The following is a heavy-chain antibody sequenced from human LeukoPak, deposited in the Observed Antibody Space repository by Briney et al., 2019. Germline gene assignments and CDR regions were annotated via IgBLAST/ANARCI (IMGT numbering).Heavy chain of an antibody. CDR3: AKAESGWETDGFDI. CDR1: GFXFSSYG. V-gene: IGHV3-30*18. D-gene: IGHD6-19*01. J-gene: IGHJ3*02. Sequence: PGRSLRLSCAASGFXFSSYGIHWVRQAPGKGLEWVAVISYDGSNKYYADSVKGRFTISRDNSKNTLYLQMNSLRAEDTAVYYCAKAESGWETDGFDIWGQGTMVTVSS. CDR2: ISYDGSNK.